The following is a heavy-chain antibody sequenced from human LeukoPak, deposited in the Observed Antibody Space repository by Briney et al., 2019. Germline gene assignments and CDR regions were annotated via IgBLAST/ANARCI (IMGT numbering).Heavy chain of an antibody. D-gene: IGHD3-10*01. V-gene: IGHV3-15*01. CDR1: GFTFSNAW. Sequence: GGSLRLSCAASGFTFSNAWMSWVRQAPGKGLEWVGRIKSKTDGGTTDYAAPVKGRFTISRDDSKNTLYLQMNSLKTEDTAVYYCTTDGGSYYGSGSYTPVDYFDYWGQGTLVTASS. CDR2: IKSKTDGGTT. J-gene: IGHJ4*02. CDR3: TTDGGSYYGSGSYTPVDYFDY.